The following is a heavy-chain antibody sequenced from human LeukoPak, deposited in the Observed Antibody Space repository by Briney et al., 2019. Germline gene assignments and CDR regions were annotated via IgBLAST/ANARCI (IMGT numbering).Heavy chain of an antibody. CDR1: GGSFSGYY. J-gene: IGHJ6*03. V-gene: IGHV4-34*01. Sequence: SETLSLTCAVYGGSFSGYYWSWIRQPPGEGLEWIGEINHSGSTNYNPSLTSRVTISVDTPKNQFSLKLSCVTAADTAVYYCARVVKAMVTHWYYYYYMDVWGKGTTVTVSS. CDR2: INHSGST. CDR3: ARVVKAMVTHWYYYYYMDV. D-gene: IGHD5-18*01.